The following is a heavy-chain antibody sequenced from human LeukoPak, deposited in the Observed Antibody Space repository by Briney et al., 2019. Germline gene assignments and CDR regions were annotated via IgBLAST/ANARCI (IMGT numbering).Heavy chain of an antibody. V-gene: IGHV1-18*01. Sequence: ASVKVSCKASGYTFTSYGISWVRQAPGQGLEWRGWISAYNGNTNYAQKLQGRVTMTTDTSTSTAYMELRSLRSDDTAVYYCARVIFGDYYYDSSGYPDYWGQGTLVTVSS. D-gene: IGHD3-22*01. J-gene: IGHJ4*02. CDR3: ARVIFGDYYYDSSGYPDY. CDR2: ISAYNGNT. CDR1: GYTFTSYG.